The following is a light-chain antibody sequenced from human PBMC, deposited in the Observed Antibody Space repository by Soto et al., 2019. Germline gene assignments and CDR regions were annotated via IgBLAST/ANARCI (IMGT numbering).Light chain of an antibody. CDR2: QDS. Sequence: SYELTQPPSVSVSPGQTASITCSGDKLGDKYACWYQQKPGQSPVLVIYQDSKRPSGIPERFSGSNSGNTATLTISGTQAMDEADYYCQAWDSSTRFVFVTGTKLTVL. CDR1: KLGDKY. J-gene: IGLJ1*01. V-gene: IGLV3-1*01. CDR3: QAWDSSTRFV.